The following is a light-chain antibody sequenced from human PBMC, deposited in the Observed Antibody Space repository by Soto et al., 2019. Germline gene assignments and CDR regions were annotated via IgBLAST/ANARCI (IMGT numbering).Light chain of an antibody. Sequence: ETVLTQSPGTLYLSPGERATLSCRFSQSVWSNLAWYQQKPGQAPRLLIYGASTRATGVPAKFSGSGSGTEFTLTISSLQTEDFGVYYCQQYDNRSPLTFGGGTKVDIK. V-gene: IGKV3-15*01. CDR2: GAS. CDR3: QQYDNRSPLT. CDR1: QSVWSN. J-gene: IGKJ4*01.